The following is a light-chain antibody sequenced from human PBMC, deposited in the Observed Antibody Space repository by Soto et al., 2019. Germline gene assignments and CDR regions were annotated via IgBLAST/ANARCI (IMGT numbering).Light chain of an antibody. CDR3: MHPLQNHYT. V-gene: IGKV2-28*01. Sequence: EIVMTQSPLSLPVTPGEPASISCRSSQSLLHSNGYNYLDWYLQKPGQSPQLLIYLGSNRASGVPERFRGSGSGPDFTLKISRVKAADVGVYYCMHPLQNHYTFGQGTKLQIK. CDR2: LGS. J-gene: IGKJ2*01. CDR1: QSLLHSNGYNY.